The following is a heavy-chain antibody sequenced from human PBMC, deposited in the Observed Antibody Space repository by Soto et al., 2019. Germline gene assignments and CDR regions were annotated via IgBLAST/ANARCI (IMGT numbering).Heavy chain of an antibody. V-gene: IGHV3-7*05. J-gene: IGHJ5*02. D-gene: IGHD1-7*01. CDR2: IKQDGSEK. Sequence: GGSLRLSCAASGFTFSSYWMSWVRQAPGKGLKWVANIKQDGSEKYYVDSVKGRFTISRDNAKNSLYLQMNSLRAEDTAVYYCSRENGLELSWFDPWGQGTLVTVSS. CDR3: SRENGLELSWFDP. CDR1: GFTFSSYW.